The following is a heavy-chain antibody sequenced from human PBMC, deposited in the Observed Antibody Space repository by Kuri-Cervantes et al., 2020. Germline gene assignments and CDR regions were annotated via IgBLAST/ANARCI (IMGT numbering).Heavy chain of an antibody. Sequence: ASVKVSCKASGYTFTGYYIHWVRQAPGQGLEWMGWINPNSGDTNYAQKFQGRVTMTRDTSISTAYMELSRLRSDDTAVYYCARETPQYCSSTSCYYWDYWGQGTLVTVSS. D-gene: IGHD2-2*01. CDR1: GYTFTGYY. CDR2: INPNSGDT. V-gene: IGHV1-2*02. CDR3: ARETPQYCSSTSCYYWDY. J-gene: IGHJ4*02.